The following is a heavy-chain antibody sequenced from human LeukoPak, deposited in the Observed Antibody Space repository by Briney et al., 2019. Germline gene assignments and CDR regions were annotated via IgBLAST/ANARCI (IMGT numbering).Heavy chain of an antibody. J-gene: IGHJ5*02. CDR2: IHYSGST. CDR3: ARDLAAAGTIDP. D-gene: IGHD6-13*01. Sequence: SETLSLTCTVSGGSISSYYWSWIRQPPGKGLEWIGYIHYSGSTYYNPSLKSRVTISEDTSKNQFSLKLSSVTAADTAVYYCARDLAAAGTIDPWGQGTLVTVSS. V-gene: IGHV4-59*01. CDR1: GGSISSYY.